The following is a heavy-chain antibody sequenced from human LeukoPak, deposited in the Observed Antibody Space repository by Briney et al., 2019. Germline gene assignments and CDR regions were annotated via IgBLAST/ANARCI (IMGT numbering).Heavy chain of an antibody. CDR3: ARTTEGGYTYDYFYYYYMDV. V-gene: IGHV4-59*02. D-gene: IGHD5-18*01. Sequence: GSLRLSCTVSGFTVSSNSMSWVRQAPGKGLEWIGYIYYSGSTNYNPSLKSRVTISVDTSKNQFSLKLSSVTAADTAVYYCARTTEGGYTYDYFYYYYMDVWGKGTTVTISS. J-gene: IGHJ6*03. CDR2: IYYSGST. CDR1: GFTVSSNS.